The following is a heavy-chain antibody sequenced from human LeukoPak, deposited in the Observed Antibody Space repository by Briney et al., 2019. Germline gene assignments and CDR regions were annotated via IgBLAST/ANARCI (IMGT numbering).Heavy chain of an antibody. J-gene: IGHJ4*02. Sequence: GGSLRLSCAASGFTFSSYAMSWARQAPGKGLEWVSTISASGDSTYYADSVKGRFTISRDISRNTLYVQMNSLRAEDTAVYYCARYIRSPLYYFDYWGRGTLVTASS. V-gene: IGHV3-23*01. CDR3: ARYIRSPLYYFDY. CDR2: ISASGDST. CDR1: GFTFSSYA. D-gene: IGHD1-1*01.